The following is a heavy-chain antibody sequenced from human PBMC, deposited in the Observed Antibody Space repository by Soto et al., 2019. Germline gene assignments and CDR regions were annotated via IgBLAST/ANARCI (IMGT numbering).Heavy chain of an antibody. Sequence: QVQLVESGGGVVQPGRSLRLSCAASGFTFSSYAMHWVRQAPGKGLEWVAVISYDGSNKYYADSVKGQFTSSRDNSKNTLYLQMNSLRAEDTAVYYCARGFSYYYYGMDVWGQGTTVTVS. CDR2: ISYDGSNK. J-gene: IGHJ6*02. CDR1: GFTFSSYA. V-gene: IGHV3-30-3*01. CDR3: ARGFSYYYYGMDV.